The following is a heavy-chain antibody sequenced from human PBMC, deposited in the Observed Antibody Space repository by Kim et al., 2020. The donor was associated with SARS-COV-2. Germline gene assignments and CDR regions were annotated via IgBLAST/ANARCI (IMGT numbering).Heavy chain of an antibody. J-gene: IGHJ4*02. CDR2: IKQDGSEK. V-gene: IGHV3-7*01. D-gene: IGHD3-16*02. CDR1: GFTFSSYW. Sequence: GGSLRLSCAASGFTFSSYWMSWVRQAPGKGLEWVANIKQDGSEKYYVDSVKGRFTISRDNAKNSLYLQMNSLRAEDTAVYYCASGPYYDYVWGSYRRKQFDYWGQGTLVTVSS. CDR3: ASGPYYDYVWGSYRRKQFDY.